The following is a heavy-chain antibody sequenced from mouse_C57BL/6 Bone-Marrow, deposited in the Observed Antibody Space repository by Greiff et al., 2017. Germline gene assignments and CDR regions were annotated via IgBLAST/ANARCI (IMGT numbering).Heavy chain of an antibody. D-gene: IGHD1-1*01. Sequence: DVKLQESGPVLVKPGASVKMSCKASGYTFTDYYMNWVKQSHGKSLEWIGVINPYNGGTSYNQKFKGKATLTVDKSSSTAYMELNSLTSEDSAVYDCAPYSYGNSLAYWGQGTLVTVSA. V-gene: IGHV1-19*01. J-gene: IGHJ3*01. CDR2: INPYNGGT. CDR3: APYSYGNSLAY. CDR1: GYTFTDYY.